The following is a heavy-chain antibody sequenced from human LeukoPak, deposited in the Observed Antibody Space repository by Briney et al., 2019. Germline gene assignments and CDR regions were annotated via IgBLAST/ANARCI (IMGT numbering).Heavy chain of an antibody. CDR2: ISHDGSNK. CDR1: GFIFSNYG. Sequence: PGGSLRLSCAASGFIFSNYGMHWVRQAPGKGLEWVAVISHDGSNKYYADSVKGRFTISRDNSKNTLYLQMNSLRVEDTAVYYCAKDSGRVFLISRPGYFDYWGQGTLVTVSS. D-gene: IGHD3-10*01. CDR3: AKDSGRVFLISRPGYFDY. V-gene: IGHV3-30*18. J-gene: IGHJ4*02.